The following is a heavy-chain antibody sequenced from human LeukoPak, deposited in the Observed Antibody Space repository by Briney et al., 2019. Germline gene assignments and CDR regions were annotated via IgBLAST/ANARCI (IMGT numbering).Heavy chain of an antibody. CDR2: IWYDGSNK. V-gene: IGHV3-33*01. D-gene: IGHD3-22*01. J-gene: IGHJ4*02. CDR1: GFTFSSYG. Sequence: PGRSLRLSCAASGFTFSSYGMHWVRQAPGKGLEWVAVIWYDGSNKYYADSMKGRFTISRDNSKNTLYLQMNSLRAEDTAVYYCARGSGSYYDSTDYWGQGTLVTVSS. CDR3: ARGSGSYYDSTDY.